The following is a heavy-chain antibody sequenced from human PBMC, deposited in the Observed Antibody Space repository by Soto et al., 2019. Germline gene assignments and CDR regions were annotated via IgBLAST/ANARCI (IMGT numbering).Heavy chain of an antibody. CDR3: AKEALDYYDSSGGYYYYGMDV. V-gene: IGHV3-30*18. Sequence: PGGSLRLSCAASGFTFSSYGMHWVRQAPGKGLEWVAVISYDGSNKYYADSVRGRFTISRDNSKNTLYLQMNSLRAEDTAVYYCAKEALDYYDSSGGYYYYGMDVWGQGATVTVSS. CDR2: ISYDGSNK. J-gene: IGHJ6*02. D-gene: IGHD3-22*01. CDR1: GFTFSSYG.